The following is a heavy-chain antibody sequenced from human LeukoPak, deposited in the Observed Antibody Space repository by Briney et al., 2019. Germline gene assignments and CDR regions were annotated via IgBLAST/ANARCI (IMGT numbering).Heavy chain of an antibody. Sequence: GGALKISSKGSGSSFTSYWIGWGRPRPGKGRGGMGIIYPGDSDTRYSPSFQGQVTISADKSISTAYLQWSSLKASDTAMYYCARRIAAAGTNWFDPWGQGTLVTVSS. D-gene: IGHD6-13*01. CDR3: ARRIAAAGTNWFDP. CDR2: IYPGDSDT. J-gene: IGHJ5*02. CDR1: GSSFTSYW. V-gene: IGHV5-51*01.